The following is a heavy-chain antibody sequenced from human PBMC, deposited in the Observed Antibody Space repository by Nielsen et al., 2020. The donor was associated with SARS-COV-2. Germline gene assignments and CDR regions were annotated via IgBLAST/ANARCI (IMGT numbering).Heavy chain of an antibody. CDR1: GFPVRSFD. V-gene: IGHV3-23*01. CDR3: AKAFRSSDWLRAANDY. J-gene: IGHJ4*02. D-gene: IGHD3-9*01. Sequence: GESLKISCAVSGFPVRSFDMTWVRQAPGKGLEWVSGIIGGGGRTHYADSVEGRFTISRDDSKNTLYLQMNSLRGEDTAVYYCAKAFRSSDWLRAANDYWGQGTLVTVSS. CDR2: IIGGGGRT.